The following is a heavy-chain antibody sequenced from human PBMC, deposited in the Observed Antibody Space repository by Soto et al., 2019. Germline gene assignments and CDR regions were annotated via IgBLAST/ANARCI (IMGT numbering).Heavy chain of an antibody. CDR2: TYYKSKWYY. CDR3: ARGEQYSGRIFDY. J-gene: IGHJ4*01. V-gene: IGHV6-1*01. CDR1: GDSVSSNSAG. Sequence: PSQTLSLTCAITGDSVSSNSAGWSWVRQSPSRGLEWLGRTYYKSKWYYEYAVSVRGRITINPDTSKNQYSLQLNSVTPEDTAVYFCARGEQYSGRIFDYWGQGTLVTVSS. D-gene: IGHD1-26*01.